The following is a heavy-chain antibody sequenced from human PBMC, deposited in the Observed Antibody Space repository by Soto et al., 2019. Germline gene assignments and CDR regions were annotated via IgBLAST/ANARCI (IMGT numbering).Heavy chain of an antibody. CDR2: IWYDGSNK. V-gene: IGHV3-33*01. Sequence: GGSLRLSCAVSGFTFSSYAIHWVRQAPGKGLEWVAVIWYDGSNKYCADSVKGRFTISRDNSKNTLYLQMNSLRAEDTAVYYCARDYLIGYFDYWGQGTLVTVSS. J-gene: IGHJ4*02. CDR1: GFTFSSYA. CDR3: ARDYLIGYFDY.